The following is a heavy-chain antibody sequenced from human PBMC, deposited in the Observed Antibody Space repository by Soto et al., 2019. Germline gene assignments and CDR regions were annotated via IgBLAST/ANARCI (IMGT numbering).Heavy chain of an antibody. D-gene: IGHD6-6*01. CDR3: ARGGIAARADFDY. CDR2: IYYSGST. J-gene: IGHJ4*02. Sequence: SETLSLTCTVSGGSISSGDYYWSWIRQPPGKGLEWIGYIYYSGSTYYNPSLKSRVTISVDTSKNQFSLKLSSVTAADTAVYYSARGGIAARADFDYWGQGTLVPVSS. CDR1: GGSISSGDYY. V-gene: IGHV4-30-4*01.